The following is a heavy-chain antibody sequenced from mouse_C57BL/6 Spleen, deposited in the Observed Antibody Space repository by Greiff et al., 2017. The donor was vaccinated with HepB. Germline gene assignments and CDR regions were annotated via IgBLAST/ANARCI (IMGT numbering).Heavy chain of an antibody. CDR1: GFTFRSDA. J-gene: IGHJ4*01. V-gene: IGHV5-4*01. CDR2: ISDGGSYT. CDR3: ARDPNY. Sequence: EVMLVESGGGLVKPGGSLKLSCAASGFTFRSDAMSWVRQTPEKRLEWIGTISDGGSYTYYPDKVKGRFTISRDNAKNNLYLQMSHLKSEVTAMYYCARDPNYWRQGTSVTVSS.